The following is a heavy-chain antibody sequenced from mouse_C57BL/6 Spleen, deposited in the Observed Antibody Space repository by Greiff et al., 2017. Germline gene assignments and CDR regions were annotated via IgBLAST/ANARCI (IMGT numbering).Heavy chain of an antibody. J-gene: IGHJ1*03. CDR3: ARQGNYDEYFDV. D-gene: IGHD2-4*01. Sequence: EVQGVESGGDLVKPGGSLILSCAASGFTFSSYGMSWVRQTPDKRLEWVATISSGGSYIYYPVSAKGRFTISGDSAKNTLYLQMSSLKSEDTAMYYCARQGNYDEYFDVWGTGTTVTVST. CDR2: ISSGGSYI. CDR1: GFTFSSYG. V-gene: IGHV5-6*01.